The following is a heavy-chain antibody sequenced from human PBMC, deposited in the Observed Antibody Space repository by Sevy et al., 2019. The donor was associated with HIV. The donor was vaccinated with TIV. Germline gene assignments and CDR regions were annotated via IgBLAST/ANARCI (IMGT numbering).Heavy chain of an antibody. V-gene: IGHV3-23*01. CDR1: GFTFSSSD. D-gene: IGHD4-17*01. CDR2: ISSSGDST. Sequence: GGSLRLSCVASGFTFSSSDMSWVRQAPGKGLEWVSTISSSGDSTYFADSVKGRFTISRDNSKNTLYLQMDSLRAEGTAVYYCAKGPDYGDYVGWIDPWGQGTLVTVSS. J-gene: IGHJ5*02. CDR3: AKGPDYGDYVGWIDP.